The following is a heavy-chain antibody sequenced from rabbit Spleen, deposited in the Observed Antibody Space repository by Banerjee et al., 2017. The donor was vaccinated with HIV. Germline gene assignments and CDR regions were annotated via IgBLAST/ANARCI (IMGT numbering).Heavy chain of an antibody. Sequence: QSLEESGGDLVQPEGSLTLTCKASGFDLSSYYYMCWVRQAPGKGLEWIGCIDTSSGSTWYASWVNGRFTVSKTSPTTVTLQMTSLTAADTATYFCATNSDSDYYRNGLWGPGTLVTVS. CDR2: IDTSSGST. J-gene: IGHJ4*01. CDR1: GFDLSSYYY. V-gene: IGHV1S40*01. D-gene: IGHD1-1*01. CDR3: ATNSDSDYYRNGL.